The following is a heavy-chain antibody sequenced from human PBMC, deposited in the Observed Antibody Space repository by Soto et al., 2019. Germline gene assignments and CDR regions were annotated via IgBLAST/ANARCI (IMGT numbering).Heavy chain of an antibody. Sequence: SETLSLTCAVYGGSFSVYSWSWIRQPPGKGLEWIGDINHSGMTHYNPSLESRVSMSVDSSKNQFSLKLNSVTAADTAVYYCARVAGASLGEQYYYYGMDVWGQGTTVTVSS. J-gene: IGHJ6*02. CDR2: INHSGMT. CDR3: ARVAGASLGEQYYYYGMDV. V-gene: IGHV4-34*01. D-gene: IGHD3-16*01. CDR1: GGSFSVYS.